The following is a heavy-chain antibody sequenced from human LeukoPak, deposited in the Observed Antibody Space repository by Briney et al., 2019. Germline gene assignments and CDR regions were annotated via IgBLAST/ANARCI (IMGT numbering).Heavy chain of an antibody. CDR1: EFTFSNYW. CDR2: ISGSGGRT. CDR3: AKGERHYYDSSGYYSYYFDY. D-gene: IGHD3-22*01. V-gene: IGHV3-23*01. J-gene: IGHJ4*02. Sequence: GGSLRLSCVASEFTFSNYWMSWVRQAPGKGLEWVSAISGSGGRTYYADSVKGRFTISRDNSKNTLYLQMNSLRAEDTAVYYCAKGERHYYDSSGYYSYYFDYWGQGTLVTVSS.